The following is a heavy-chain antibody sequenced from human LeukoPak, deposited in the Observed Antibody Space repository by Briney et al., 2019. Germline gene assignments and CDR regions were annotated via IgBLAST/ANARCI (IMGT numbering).Heavy chain of an antibody. V-gene: IGHV3-48*03. D-gene: IGHD3-10*01. J-gene: IGHJ6*03. CDR3: ANPPGRYYYYYMDV. CDR1: GFTFSSYE. Sequence: PGGSLRLSCAASGFTFSSYEMNWVRQAPGKGLEWVSYISSSGSTIYYADSVKGRFTISRDNSYNTVYLQMTGLRAEDTAVYYCANPPGRYYYYYMDVWGKGTTVTVSS. CDR2: ISSSGSTI.